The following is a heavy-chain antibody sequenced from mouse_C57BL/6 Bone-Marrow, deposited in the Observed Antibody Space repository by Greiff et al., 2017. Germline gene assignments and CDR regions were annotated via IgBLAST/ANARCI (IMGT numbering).Heavy chain of an antibody. CDR2: IYPGDGDT. CDR3: ARSYDYGRDY. J-gene: IGHJ2*01. V-gene: IGHV1-82*01. D-gene: IGHD1-1*01. Sequence: QVQLQQSGPELVKPGASVKISCKASGYAFSSSWMNWVKQRPGKGLEWIGRIYPGDGDTNYNGKFKGKATLTADKSSSTAYMQLSSLTSEDSAVYFCARSYDYGRDYWGQGTTLTVSS. CDR1: GYAFSSSW.